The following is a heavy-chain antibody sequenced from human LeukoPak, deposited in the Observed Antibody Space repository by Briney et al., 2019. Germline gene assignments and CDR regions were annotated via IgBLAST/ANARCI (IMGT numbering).Heavy chain of an antibody. V-gene: IGHV3-33*06. CDR3: AKGTSGWYYFDY. J-gene: IGHJ4*02. CDR2: IWYDGSNK. D-gene: IGHD6-19*01. Sequence: GGSLRLSCAASGFTFSSYGMHWVRQAPGKGLEWVAVIWYDGSNKYYADSVKGRFTISRDNSKNTLYLQMNSLRAEDTAVYYCAKGTSGWYYFDYWGQGTLVTVSS. CDR1: GFTFSSYG.